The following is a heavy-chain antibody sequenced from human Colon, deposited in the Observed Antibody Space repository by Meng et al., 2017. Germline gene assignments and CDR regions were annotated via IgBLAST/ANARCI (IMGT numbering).Heavy chain of an antibody. CDR1: GGSISGGDYY. Sequence: QGQLQGSGPGLVQPPPALSLPCTVSGGSISGGDYYWSWIRQPPGKGLEWIGYIYYSGSTYSNASLKSRVTISIDRSKNQFSLKLSSVTAADTAVYYCARDRKHYGERGWFDPWGQGTLVTVSS. CDR3: ARDRKHYGERGWFDP. V-gene: IGHV4-30-4*01. D-gene: IGHD4-17*01. CDR2: IYYSGST. J-gene: IGHJ5*02.